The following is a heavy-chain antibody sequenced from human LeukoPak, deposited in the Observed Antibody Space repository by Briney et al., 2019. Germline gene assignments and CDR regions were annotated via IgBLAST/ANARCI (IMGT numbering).Heavy chain of an antibody. J-gene: IGHJ3*02. Sequence: SETQSLTCTVSGGSISSGDYYWSWIRQPPGKGLEWIGYIYYSGSTYYNPSLKSRVTISVDTSKNQVSLKLSSVTAADTAVSYCARPAYYGRRAFDIWGQGTMVTVSS. V-gene: IGHV4-30-4*01. CDR3: ARPAYYGRRAFDI. D-gene: IGHD3-10*01. CDR1: GGSISSGDYY. CDR2: IYYSGST.